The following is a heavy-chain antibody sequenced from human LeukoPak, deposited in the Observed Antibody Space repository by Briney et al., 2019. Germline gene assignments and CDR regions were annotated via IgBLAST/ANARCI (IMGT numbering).Heavy chain of an antibody. V-gene: IGHV3-33*03. Sequence: PGGSLRLSCAASGFPFSTFGMHWVRQAPGKGLEWVVVVWAAGNNKFYADSVRGRFTSSRDNSKNTLFLQMNSLRVEDTAVYYCVKEAGPYGAFDIWGQGTMVTVSS. CDR2: VWAAGNNK. D-gene: IGHD4-17*01. CDR1: GFPFSTFG. CDR3: VKEAGPYGAFDI. J-gene: IGHJ3*02.